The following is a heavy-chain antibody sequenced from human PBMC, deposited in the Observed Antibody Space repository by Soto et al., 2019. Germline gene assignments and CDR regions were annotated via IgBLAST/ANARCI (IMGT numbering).Heavy chain of an antibody. J-gene: IGHJ6*03. Sequence: SETLSLTCTVSGGSISSYYWSWIRQPPGKGLEWIGYIYYSGSTNYNPSLKSRVTITVDTSKNQFSLKLSSVTAADTAVYYCARLGCGVVIIGRMDSYMDVWGKGTTVTVSS. CDR1: GGSISSYY. V-gene: IGHV4-59*08. CDR2: IYYSGST. CDR3: ARLGCGVVIIGRMDSYMDV. D-gene: IGHD3-3*01.